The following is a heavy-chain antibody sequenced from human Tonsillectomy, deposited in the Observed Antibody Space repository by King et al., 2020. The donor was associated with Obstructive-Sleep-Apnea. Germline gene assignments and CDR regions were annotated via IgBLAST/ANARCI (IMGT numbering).Heavy chain of an antibody. CDR3: AREGLELLRPFDY. CDR2: ISVYNGYT. Sequence: VQLVECGAEVKKPGASVKVSCKASGYTFTSHGISWVRPAPGQGVEWMGWISVYNGYTNHAQKLKGRVTMTTDTSTSTAYMGLRSLRSDDTAVDYCAREGLELLRPFDYWGQGTLVTVSS. D-gene: IGHD1-7*01. V-gene: IGHV1-18*04. J-gene: IGHJ4*02. CDR1: GYTFTSHG.